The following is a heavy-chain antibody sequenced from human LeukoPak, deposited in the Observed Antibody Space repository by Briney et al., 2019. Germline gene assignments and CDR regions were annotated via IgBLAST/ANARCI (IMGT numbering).Heavy chain of an antibody. D-gene: IGHD3-22*01. CDR1: GFTFSNYW. Sequence: GGSLRLSCEGSGFTFSNYWMGWVRQAPGKGLQWVANIKTDGSEKYYVDSVKGRFTISRDNAKNSLYRQMNSLRAEDTAVYYCATYSSLNRREFQYWGQGTLLTVSS. V-gene: IGHV3-7*01. CDR2: IKTDGSEK. CDR3: ATYSSLNRREFQY. J-gene: IGHJ1*01.